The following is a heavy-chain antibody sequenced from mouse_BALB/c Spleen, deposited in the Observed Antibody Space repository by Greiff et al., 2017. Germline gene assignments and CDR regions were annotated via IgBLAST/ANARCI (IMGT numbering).Heavy chain of an antibody. Sequence: DVKLVESGPGLVKPSQSLSLTCTVTGYSITSDYAWNWIRQFPGNKLEWMGYISYSGSTSYNPSLKSRISITRDTSKNQFFLQLNSVTTEDTATYYCARDYGPGYFDYWGQGTTLTVSS. CDR1: GYSITSDYA. CDR2: ISYSGST. D-gene: IGHD1-2*01. CDR3: ARDYGPGYFDY. J-gene: IGHJ2*01. V-gene: IGHV3-2*02.